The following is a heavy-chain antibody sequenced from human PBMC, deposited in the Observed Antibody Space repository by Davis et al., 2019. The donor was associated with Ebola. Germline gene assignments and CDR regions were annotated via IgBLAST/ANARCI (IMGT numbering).Heavy chain of an antibody. D-gene: IGHD4-17*01. CDR3: ARHGFGDFWYFGL. Sequence: GESLKISCAASGFIVSDKYMSWVRQAPGKGLEWVSVIYRDERTYYADSVKGRFTVSRDNSENTLYLQMNSLRDEDTAMYYCARHGFGDFWYFGLWGRGTLVTVSS. CDR1: GFIVSDKY. V-gene: IGHV3-53*01. CDR2: IYRDERT. J-gene: IGHJ2*01.